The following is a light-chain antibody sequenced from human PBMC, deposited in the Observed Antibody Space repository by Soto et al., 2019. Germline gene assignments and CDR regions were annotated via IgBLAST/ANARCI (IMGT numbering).Light chain of an antibody. CDR1: QGISTW. CDR3: QQYAYYPVT. J-gene: IGKJ5*01. Sequence: DIQMTQSPSSLSASVGDRVTITCRASQGISTWLICYQHKPEKAPKSLIYAASTLQSGVPPRFSCSGSGTEFTLTISSLQPEDFATYYCQQYAYYPVTFGQGTRLEIK. V-gene: IGKV1D-16*01. CDR2: AAS.